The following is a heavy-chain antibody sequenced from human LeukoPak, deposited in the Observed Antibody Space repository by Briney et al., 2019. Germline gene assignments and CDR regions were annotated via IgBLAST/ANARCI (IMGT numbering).Heavy chain of an antibody. D-gene: IGHD2-2*01. CDR1: GFTFSSYG. J-gene: IGHJ4*02. V-gene: IGHV3-30*18. CDR2: ISYDGSNK. Sequence: GGSLRLSCAASGFTFSSYGMHWVRQAPGKGLEWVAVISYDGSNKYYADSVKGRFTISRDNSKNTLYLQMNSLRAEDTAVYYCAKSPYCSSTSCYGFDYWGQGTLVTVSS. CDR3: AKSPYCSSTSCYGFDY.